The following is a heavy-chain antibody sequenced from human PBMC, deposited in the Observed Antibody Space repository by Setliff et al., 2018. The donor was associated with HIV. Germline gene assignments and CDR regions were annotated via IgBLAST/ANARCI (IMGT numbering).Heavy chain of an antibody. CDR3: ARVGGYVLLWFGESERFDP. V-gene: IGHV1-18*01. Sequence: ASVKVSCKASGYTFTSYGISWVRQAPGQGLEWMGIINPSGGSTSYAQKLQGRVTMTTDTSTSTAYMELRSLRSDDTAVYYCARVGGYVLLWFGESERFDPWGQGTLVTVSS. CDR2: INPSGGST. D-gene: IGHD3-10*01. J-gene: IGHJ5*02. CDR1: GYTFTSYG.